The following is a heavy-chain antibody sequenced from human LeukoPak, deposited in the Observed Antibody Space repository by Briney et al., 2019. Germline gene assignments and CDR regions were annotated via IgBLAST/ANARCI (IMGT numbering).Heavy chain of an antibody. V-gene: IGHV3-30*19. J-gene: IGHJ4*02. CDR1: GFTFSSYG. CDR3: ARAQLRYFDWPLDY. D-gene: IGHD3-9*01. Sequence: GGSLRLSCAASGFTFSSYGMHWVRQAPGKGLEWVAVIWYDGSNKYYADSVKGRFTISRDNSKNTLYLQMNSLRAEDTAVYYCARAQLRYFDWPLDYWGQGTLVTVSS. CDR2: IWYDGSNK.